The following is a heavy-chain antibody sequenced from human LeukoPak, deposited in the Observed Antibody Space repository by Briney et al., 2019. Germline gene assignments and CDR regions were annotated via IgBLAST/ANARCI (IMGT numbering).Heavy chain of an antibody. CDR1: GYTFTGYY. D-gene: IGHD4-17*01. J-gene: IGHJ4*02. CDR3: ARELDGDYDHFDY. CDR2: INPNSGGT. V-gene: IGHV1-2*02. Sequence: ASVKVSCKASGYTFTGYYMHWVRQAPGQGLEWMGWINPNSGGTNYAQKLQGRVTMTTDTSTSTAYMELRSLRSDDTAVYYCARELDGDYDHFDYWGQGTLVTVSS.